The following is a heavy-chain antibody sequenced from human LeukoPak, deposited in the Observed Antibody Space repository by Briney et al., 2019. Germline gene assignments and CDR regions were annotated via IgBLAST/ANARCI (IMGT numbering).Heavy chain of an antibody. V-gene: IGHV4-34*01. CDR1: GGSFSGYY. D-gene: IGHD3-10*01. CDR3: ARGGTYGSGRNQHTTLDY. CDR2: INHSGST. Sequence: SETLSLTCAVYGGSFSGYYWSWIRQPPGKGLEWIGEINHSGSTNYSPSLKSRVTISLDKSKKQFSLNLNSVTAADTAVYYCARGGTYGSGRNQHTTLDYWGKGTPVTVSS. J-gene: IGHJ4*02.